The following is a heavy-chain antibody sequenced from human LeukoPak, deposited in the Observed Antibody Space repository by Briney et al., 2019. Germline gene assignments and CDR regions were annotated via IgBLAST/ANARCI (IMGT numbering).Heavy chain of an antibody. CDR3: AKDRSSSTSCSNY. J-gene: IGHJ4*02. Sequence: GGSLRLSCAASGFNFSNYAMTWVRQAPGKGLEWVSGVTGSSSNTYYADSVKGRFTISRDNSKNMLYLGMNSLRVEDTAIYYCAKDRSSSTSCSNYWGRGTLVTVSS. CDR1: GFNFSNYA. V-gene: IGHV3-23*01. CDR2: VTGSSSNT. D-gene: IGHD2-2*01.